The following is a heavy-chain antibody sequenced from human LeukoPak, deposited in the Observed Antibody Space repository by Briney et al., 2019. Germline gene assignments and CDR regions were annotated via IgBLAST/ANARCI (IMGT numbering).Heavy chain of an antibody. V-gene: IGHV4-59*01. CDR2: IYYSGST. Sequence: SKTLSLTCTVSGGSISSYYWSWIRQPPGKGLEWIGYIYYSGSTNYNPSLKSRVTISVDTSKNQFSLQLSSVTAADTGVYYCAVGMYSTDYWGQGNLVTVSS. D-gene: IGHD2-8*01. J-gene: IGHJ4*02. CDR3: AVGMYSTDY. CDR1: GGSISSYY.